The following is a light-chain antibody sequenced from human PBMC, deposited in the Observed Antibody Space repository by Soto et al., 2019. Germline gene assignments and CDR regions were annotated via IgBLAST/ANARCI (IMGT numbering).Light chain of an antibody. CDR3: CSYAGTSTHTV. CDR1: SSDVGSYKL. Sequence: QSALTQPASVSVSPGQSITISCTGTSSDVGSYKLVSWYQQHPGKAPKLMISEVSKRPSGISDRFSGSKSGSTAYLTISGLQAEDEADYYCCSYAGTSTHTVFGGGTQLTVL. CDR2: EVS. J-gene: IGLJ7*01. V-gene: IGLV2-23*02.